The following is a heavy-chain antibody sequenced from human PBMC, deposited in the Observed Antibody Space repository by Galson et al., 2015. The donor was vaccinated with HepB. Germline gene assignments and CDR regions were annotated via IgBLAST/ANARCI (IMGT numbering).Heavy chain of an antibody. D-gene: IGHD3-10*01. J-gene: IGHJ4*02. CDR2: IWYDGSNK. CDR3: ARDRDRVVGDY. CDR1: GFTFSSYG. Sequence: SLRLSCAASGFTFSSYGMHWVRQAPGKGLEWVAVIWYDGSNKYYADSVKGRFTISRDNSKNTLYLQMNSLRAEDTAVYYCARDRDRVVGDYWGQGTLVTVSS. V-gene: IGHV3-33*01.